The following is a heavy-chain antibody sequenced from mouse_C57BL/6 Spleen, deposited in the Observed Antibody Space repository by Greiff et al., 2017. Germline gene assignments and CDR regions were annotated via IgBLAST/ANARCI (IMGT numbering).Heavy chain of an antibody. Sequence: QVQLQQPGAELVRPGSSVKLSCKASGYTFTSYWMHWVKQRPIQGLEWIGNIDPSDSETHYNQKFKDKATLTVDKSSSTAYMQLSSLTSEDSAVYYCARVQDYYGSPCYAMDYWGQGTSVTVSS. J-gene: IGHJ4*01. CDR3: ARVQDYYGSPCYAMDY. D-gene: IGHD1-1*01. CDR2: IDPSDSET. CDR1: GYTFTSYW. V-gene: IGHV1-52*01.